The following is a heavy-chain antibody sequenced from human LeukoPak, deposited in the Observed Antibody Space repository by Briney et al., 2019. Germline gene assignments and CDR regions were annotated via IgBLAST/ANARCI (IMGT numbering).Heavy chain of an antibody. J-gene: IGHJ4*02. Sequence: GRSLRLACAASGFTFSSYGMHWVRQAPGKGLEWVAVIWYDGSNKYYADSVKGRFAISRDNSKNTLYLQMNSLRAEDTAVYYCARGPYYFDYWGQGTLVTVSS. CDR2: IWYDGSNK. CDR1: GFTFSSYG. V-gene: IGHV3-33*01. CDR3: ARGPYYFDY.